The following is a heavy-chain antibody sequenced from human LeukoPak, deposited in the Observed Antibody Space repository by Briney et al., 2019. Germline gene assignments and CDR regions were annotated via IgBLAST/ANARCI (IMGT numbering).Heavy chain of an antibody. J-gene: IGHJ4*02. D-gene: IGHD3-10*01. CDR1: GYTFTGYY. V-gene: IGHV1-8*02. CDR2: MNPNSGNT. CDR3: ARCRWLKSSCLLGY. Sequence: ASVKVSCKASGYTFTGYYMHWVRQATGQGLEWMGWMNPNSGNTGYAQKFQGRVTMTRNTSISTAYMELSSLRSEDTAVYYCARCRWLKSSCLLGYWGQGTLVTVSS.